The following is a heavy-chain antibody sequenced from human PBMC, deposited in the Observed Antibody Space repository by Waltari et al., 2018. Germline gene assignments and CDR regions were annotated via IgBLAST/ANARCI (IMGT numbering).Heavy chain of an antibody. J-gene: IGHJ5*02. CDR2: INHSGST. CDR3: ARGEKYDFWSGYFRDWFDP. D-gene: IGHD3-3*01. V-gene: IGHV4-34*01. Sequence: QVQLQQWGAGLLKPSETLSLTCAVYGGSFSGYYWSWIRQPPGKGLEWIGEINHSGSTNYNPSRKSRVTISVDTSKNQFSLKLSSVTAADTAVYYCARGEKYDFWSGYFRDWFDPWGQGTLVTVSS. CDR1: GGSFSGYY.